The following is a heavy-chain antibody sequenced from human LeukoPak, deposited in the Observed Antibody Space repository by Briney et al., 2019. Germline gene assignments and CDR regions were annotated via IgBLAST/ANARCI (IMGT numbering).Heavy chain of an antibody. J-gene: IGHJ5*02. D-gene: IGHD4-17*01. V-gene: IGHV1-2*02. CDR1: GYTFTGYY. CDR2: INPNSGGT. CDR3: ARSFTGYGVSSWFDP. Sequence: ASVKVSCKASGYTFTGYYMHWVRQAPGQGLEWMGWINPNSGGTNYAQKFQGRVTMTRDTSISTAYMELSRLRSDDTAVYYCARSFTGYGVSSWFDPWGQGTLVTVSS.